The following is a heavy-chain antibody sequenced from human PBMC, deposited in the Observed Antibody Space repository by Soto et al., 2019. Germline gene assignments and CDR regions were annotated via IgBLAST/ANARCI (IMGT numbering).Heavy chain of an antibody. CDR1: GYTFTSYG. V-gene: IGHV1-18*04. J-gene: IGHJ5*02. Sequence: QVQLVQSGAEVKKPGASVKVSCKASGYTFTSYGISWVRQPPGQGLEWMGWISAYNGNTNYAQKLQGRVTMTTDTSTSTAYMELRSLRSDDTAVYYCARDPTGGWQQLSWFDPWGQGTLVTVSS. D-gene: IGHD6-13*01. CDR3: ARDPTGGWQQLSWFDP. CDR2: ISAYNGNT.